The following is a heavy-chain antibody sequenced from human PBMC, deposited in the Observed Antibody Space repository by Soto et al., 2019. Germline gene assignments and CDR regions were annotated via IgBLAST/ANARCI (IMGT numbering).Heavy chain of an antibody. D-gene: IGHD4-17*01. CDR1: GFTFSSYA. J-gene: IGHJ6*02. Sequence: PGGSLRLSCAASGFTFSSYAMSWVRQAPGKGLEWVSAISGSGGSTYYADSVKGRFTISRDNSKNTLYLQMNSLRAEDTAVYYCAKDLTIEGRYYYYGMDVWGQGTTVTVSS. CDR3: AKDLTIEGRYYYYGMDV. V-gene: IGHV3-23*01. CDR2: ISGSGGST.